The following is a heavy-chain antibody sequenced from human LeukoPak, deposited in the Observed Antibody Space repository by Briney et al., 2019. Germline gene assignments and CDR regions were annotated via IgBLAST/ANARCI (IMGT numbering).Heavy chain of an antibody. V-gene: IGHV3-66*01. D-gene: IGHD6-19*01. CDR2: IYSGGST. J-gene: IGHJ4*02. CDR1: GFTVSSNY. Sequence: GGSLRLSCAASGFTVSSNYMSWVRQAPGKGLEWGSVIYSGGSTYYADSVKGRFTISRDNSKTTLYLQMNSLRAEDTAVYYCAKALSYTSGASDHWGQGTLVTVSS. CDR3: AKALSYTSGASDH.